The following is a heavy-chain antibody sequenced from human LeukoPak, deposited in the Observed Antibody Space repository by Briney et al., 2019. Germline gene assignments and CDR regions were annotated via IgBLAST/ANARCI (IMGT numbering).Heavy chain of an antibody. CDR1: GGTFSSYA. V-gene: IGHV1-69*13. J-gene: IGHJ6*02. CDR2: IIPIFGTA. Sequence: SVKVSCKASGGTFSSYAISWVRQAPGQGLEWMGGIIPIFGTANYAQKFQGRVTITADESTSTAYMELSSLRSEDTAVYYCARERVVVVAATLIRVTPMDVWGRGTTVTVSS. D-gene: IGHD2-15*01. CDR3: ARERVVVVAATLIRVTPMDV.